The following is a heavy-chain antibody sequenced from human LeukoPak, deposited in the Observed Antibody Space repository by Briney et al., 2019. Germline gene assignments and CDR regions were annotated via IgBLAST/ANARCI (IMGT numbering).Heavy chain of an antibody. CDR3: ARGPYVWGSYRPNDAFDI. J-gene: IGHJ3*02. CDR2: ISSSSTI. D-gene: IGHD3-16*02. Sequence: GGSLRLSCAASGFTFEASAMSWVRQAPGKGLEWVSYISSSSTIYYADSVKGRFTISRDNAKNSLYLQMNSLRAEDTAVYYCARGPYVWGSYRPNDAFDIWGQGTMVTVSS. V-gene: IGHV3-69-1*01. CDR1: GFTFEASA.